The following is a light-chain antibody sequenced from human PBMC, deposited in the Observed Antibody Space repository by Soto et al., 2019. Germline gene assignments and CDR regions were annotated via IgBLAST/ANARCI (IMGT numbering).Light chain of an antibody. V-gene: IGKV1-39*01. CDR1: QSISTY. CDR2: GAS. CDR3: QQSYSTPRIT. Sequence: DIQMTQSPSSLSASVGDRVTITCRASQSISTYLTWYQQKPRKAPKLLIYGASRLQSGVPSRFSGSGSGKNFTLTIGNLQPEDFATYYCQQSYSTPRITFGPGTKVDIK. J-gene: IGKJ3*01.